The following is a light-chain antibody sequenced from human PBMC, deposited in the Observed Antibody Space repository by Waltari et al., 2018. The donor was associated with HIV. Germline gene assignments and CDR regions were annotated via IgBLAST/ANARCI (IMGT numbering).Light chain of an antibody. CDR2: WAS. CDR1: QSVLYSSNNKNY. Sequence: DIVMTQSPDSLAVSLGERATINCKSRQSVLYSSNNKNYLAWYQQKPGHPPKLLIYWASTRESGVPDRFSGSGSGTDFTLTISSLQAEDVAVYYCQQYYTNPRTFGQGTKVEIK. CDR3: QQYYTNPRT. V-gene: IGKV4-1*01. J-gene: IGKJ1*01.